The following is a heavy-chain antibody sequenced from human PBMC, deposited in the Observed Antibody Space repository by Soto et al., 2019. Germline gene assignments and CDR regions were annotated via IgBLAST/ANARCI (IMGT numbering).Heavy chain of an antibody. V-gene: IGHV4-34*02. D-gene: IGHD3-16*01. CDR3: ARGLRTRSSFLGAWYSFDG. Sequence: QVQLQQWGGGLLKPSETLSLNCAVHGGSFSGYIWTWIRQPPGKGLQWIGQINHSGGTSSNPSLTSGVTISSRRSNDDFSLELTSVTASAAAVYSCARGLRTRSSFLGAWYSFDGWGEGNKVTVSS. CDR1: GGSFSGYI. CDR2: INHSGGT. J-gene: IGHJ4*02.